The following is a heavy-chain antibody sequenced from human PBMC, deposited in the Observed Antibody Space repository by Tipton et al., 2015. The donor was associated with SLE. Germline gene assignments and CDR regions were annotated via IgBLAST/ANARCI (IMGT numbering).Heavy chain of an antibody. V-gene: IGHV4-39*07. CDR2: IYYGGST. Sequence: TLSLTCTVSGGSISSSSYYWGWIRQPPGKGLEWIGSIYYGGSTYYNPSLKSRVTISVDTSKNQFSLKLSSVTAADTAVYYCAREGEDIVVVPAAPWAFDIWGQGTMVTVSS. J-gene: IGHJ3*02. CDR1: GGSISSSSYY. CDR3: AREGEDIVVVPAAPWAFDI. D-gene: IGHD2-2*01.